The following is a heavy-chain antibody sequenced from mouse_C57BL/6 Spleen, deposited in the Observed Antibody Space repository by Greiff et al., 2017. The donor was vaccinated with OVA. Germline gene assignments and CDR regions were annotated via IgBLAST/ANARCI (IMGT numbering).Heavy chain of an antibody. CDR2: IDPSDSYT. Sequence: QVQLQQPGAELVMPGASVKLSCKASGYTFTSYWMHWVKQRPGQGLEWIGEIDPSDSYTNYNQKFKGKSTLTVDKSSSTAYMQLSSLTSEDSAVYYCARGNWDWRYFDVWGTGTTVTVSS. D-gene: IGHD4-1*01. J-gene: IGHJ1*03. CDR1: GYTFTSYW. V-gene: IGHV1-69*01. CDR3: ARGNWDWRYFDV.